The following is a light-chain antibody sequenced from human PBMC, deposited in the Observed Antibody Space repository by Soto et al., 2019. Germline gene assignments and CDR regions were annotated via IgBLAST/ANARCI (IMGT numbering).Light chain of an antibody. J-gene: IGLJ2*01. V-gene: IGLV2-11*01. CDR1: TSDIGAYNY. Sequence: QSALTQPRSVSGSPGQSVTISCTGTTSDIGAYNYVSWYEQHPGKAPKLIIYGVSKRPSGVPERFSGSKSDRTASLTISGLQDEDEADYYCCSYAGYYTLLFGGGTQMTVL. CDR3: CSYAGYYTLL. CDR2: GVS.